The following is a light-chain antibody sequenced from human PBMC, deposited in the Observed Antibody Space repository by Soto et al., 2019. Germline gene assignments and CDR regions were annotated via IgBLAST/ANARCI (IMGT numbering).Light chain of an antibody. CDR2: LGS. V-gene: IGKV2-28*01. J-gene: IGKJ1*01. CDR3: MQDLQTPKT. CDR1: QSLLHSNGYNY. Sequence: DIVMTQSPLSLPVTPGEPASISCRSSQSLLHSNGYNYLDWYLQKPGQSPQLLIYLGSNRASGVPDRFIGSGSGTDFTLKISRVEAEDVGVYYCMQDLQTPKTFGQGTKVEIK.